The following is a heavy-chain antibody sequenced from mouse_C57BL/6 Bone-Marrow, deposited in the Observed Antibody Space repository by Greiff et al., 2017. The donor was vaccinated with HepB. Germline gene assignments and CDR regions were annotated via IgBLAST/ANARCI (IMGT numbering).Heavy chain of an antibody. V-gene: IGHV1-64*01. D-gene: IGHD2-1*01. CDR2: IHPNSGST. Sequence: QVQLQQPGAELVKPGASVKLSCKASGYTFTSYWMHWVKQRPGQGLEWIGMIHPNSGSTNYNEKFKSKATLTVDKTSSTAYMQLSSLTSEDSAVYYCAQDGYGNPWFAYWGQGTLVTVSA. CDR3: AQDGYGNPWFAY. J-gene: IGHJ3*01. CDR1: GYTFTSYW.